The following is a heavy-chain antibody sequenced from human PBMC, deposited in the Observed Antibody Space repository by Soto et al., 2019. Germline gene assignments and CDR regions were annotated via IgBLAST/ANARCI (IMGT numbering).Heavy chain of an antibody. Sequence: SETLSLTCSVSGDSISTYYWTWIRQPPGKRLEWIGYINYSGNTNYNPSLKSRVTISVDTSKNQFSLKLSSVTAADTALYYCARHVFQNSGYEFHYYYYMDVWGKGTTVTVSS. CDR1: GDSISTYY. D-gene: IGHD5-12*01. V-gene: IGHV4-59*08. J-gene: IGHJ6*03. CDR3: ARHVFQNSGYEFHYYYYMDV. CDR2: INYSGNT.